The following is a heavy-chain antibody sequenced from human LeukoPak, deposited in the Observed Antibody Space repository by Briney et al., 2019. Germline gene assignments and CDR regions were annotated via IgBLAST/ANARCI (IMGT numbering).Heavy chain of an antibody. CDR3: ARDRRELERPPED. Sequence: GGSLRLSCAASGFTFSSYWMSWVRQAPGKGLEWVANIKQDGSEKYYVDSVKGRFTISRDNAKKSLYLQMNSLRAEDTAVYYCARDRRELERPPEDWGQGTPVPVSS. V-gene: IGHV3-7*01. CDR2: IKQDGSEK. J-gene: IGHJ4*02. D-gene: IGHD1-1*01. CDR1: GFTFSSYW.